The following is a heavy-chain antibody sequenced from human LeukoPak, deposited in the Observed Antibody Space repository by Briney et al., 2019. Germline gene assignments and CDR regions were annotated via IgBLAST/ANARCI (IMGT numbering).Heavy chain of an antibody. CDR2: IYHSGST. CDR1: GGSISSGGYS. Sequence: PSETLSLTCAVSGGSISSGGYSWSWIRQPPGKGLEWIGYIYHSGSTYYNPSLKSRVTISVDRSKNQFSLKLSSVTAADTAVYYCARGGRYDSYVDYWGQGTLVTVSS. V-gene: IGHV4-30-2*01. CDR3: ARGGRYDSYVDY. J-gene: IGHJ4*02. D-gene: IGHD1-26*01.